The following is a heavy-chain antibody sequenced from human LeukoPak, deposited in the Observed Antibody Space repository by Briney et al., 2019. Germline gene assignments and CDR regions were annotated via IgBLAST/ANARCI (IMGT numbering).Heavy chain of an antibody. D-gene: IGHD5-18*01. CDR1: GFTFSSYS. J-gene: IGHJ4*02. CDR2: ISSSSSYI. Sequence: GGSLRLSCAASGFTFSSYSMNWVRQAPGKGLEWVSSISSSSSYIYYADSVKGRFTISRDNAKNSLYLQMNNLRAEDTAVYYCASRVRGYSYGVFDYWGQGTLVTVSS. V-gene: IGHV3-21*01. CDR3: ASRVRGYSYGVFDY.